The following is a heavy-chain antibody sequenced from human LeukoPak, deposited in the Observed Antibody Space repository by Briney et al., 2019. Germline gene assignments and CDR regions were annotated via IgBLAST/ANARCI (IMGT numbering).Heavy chain of an antibody. V-gene: IGHV4-34*01. CDR2: INHSGST. D-gene: IGHD5-12*01. J-gene: IGHJ4*02. CDR3: ARVADMATSNVDIVATMRYYFDY. CDR1: GGSFSGYY. Sequence: SETLSLTCAVYGGSFSGYYWSWIRQPPGKGLEWIGEINHSGSTNYNPSLKSRVTISVDTSKNQFSLKLSSVTAADTAVYYCARVADMATSNVDIVATMRYYFDYWGQGTLVTVSS.